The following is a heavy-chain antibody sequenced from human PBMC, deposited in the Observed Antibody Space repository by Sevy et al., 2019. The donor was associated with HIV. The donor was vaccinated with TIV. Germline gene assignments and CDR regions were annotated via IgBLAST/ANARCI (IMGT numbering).Heavy chain of an antibody. Sequence: GGSLRLSCAASGFSFNMYAMHWVRQTPGRGLEWVAMIWREGIRKFYADSVKGRCSISKDNYANMFYLQLDTLTTDDSAIYCCAGDPPDSGWAFHNWGQGTLVTVSS. V-gene: IGHV3-33*08. CDR3: AGDPPDSGWAFHN. J-gene: IGHJ4*02. D-gene: IGHD6-19*01. CDR1: GFSFNMYA. CDR2: IWREGIRK.